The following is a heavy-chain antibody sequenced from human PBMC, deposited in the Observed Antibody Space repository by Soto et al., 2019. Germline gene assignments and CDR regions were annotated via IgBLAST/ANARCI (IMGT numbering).Heavy chain of an antibody. D-gene: IGHD3-10*01. Sequence: SETLSLTCAVSGGSISSSNWWSWVRQPPGKGLEWIGEIYHSGSTNYNPSLKSRVTISVDKSKNQFSLKLSSVTAADTAVYYCARGGSGYYGSGSYYNGYYFDYWGQGTLVTVSS. CDR2: IYHSGST. CDR3: ARGGSGYYGSGSYYNGYYFDY. V-gene: IGHV4-4*02. CDR1: GGSISSSNW. J-gene: IGHJ4*02.